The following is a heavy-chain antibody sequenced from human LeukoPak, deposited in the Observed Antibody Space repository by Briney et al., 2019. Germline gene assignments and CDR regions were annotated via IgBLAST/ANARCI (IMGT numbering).Heavy chain of an antibody. V-gene: IGHV4-4*09. CDR1: GVSSSSYY. J-gene: IGHJ4*02. CDR3: VRPGQSNWWVYFSY. Sequence: SETLSLTCTVSGVSSSSYYWTWIRQPPGKGLEWILYIHTTGSTNYNPPLKSRVTMSVETSKNQFALRLSFVTAADTAVYYCVRPGQSNWWVYFSYWGQGTVVTVSS. CDR2: IHTTGST. D-gene: IGHD2-15*01.